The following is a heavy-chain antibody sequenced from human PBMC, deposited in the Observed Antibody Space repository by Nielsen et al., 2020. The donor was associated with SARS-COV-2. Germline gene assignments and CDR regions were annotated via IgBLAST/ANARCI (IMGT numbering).Heavy chain of an antibody. Sequence: ASVKVSCKASGYTFTSYYIHWVRQVPGQGLEWMGIINPSISATNYPQRFQGRVTMTRDTSTSTVYMELSSLRSEDTAVYYCARDLTGYSSGWDYYYYYGMDVWGQGTTVTVSS. D-gene: IGHD6-19*01. J-gene: IGHJ6*02. CDR1: GYTFTSYY. CDR2: INPSISAT. CDR3: ARDLTGYSSGWDYYYYYGMDV. V-gene: IGHV1-46*01.